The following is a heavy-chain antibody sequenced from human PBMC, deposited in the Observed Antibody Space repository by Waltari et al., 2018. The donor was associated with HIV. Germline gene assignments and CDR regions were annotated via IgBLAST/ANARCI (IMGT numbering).Heavy chain of an antibody. CDR2: IIPILVRE. D-gene: IGHD6-13*01. CDR3: ARGAGEQLVAFRVGTFDF. V-gene: IGHV1-69*01. J-gene: IGHJ4*03. CDR1: GGSFSNSA. Sequence: QVQVVQSGAEVKKPGPSVQVSCKASGGSFSNSAISWVRQAPGQGVEWMGAIIPILVRENNAQESQGRATITADEVTSSSYMVRSSLTSEDTAVYYCARGAGEQLVAFRVGTFDFWGQGTMVTVSS.